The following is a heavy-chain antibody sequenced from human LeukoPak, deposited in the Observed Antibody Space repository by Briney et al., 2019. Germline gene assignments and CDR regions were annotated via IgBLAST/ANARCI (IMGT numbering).Heavy chain of an antibody. J-gene: IGHJ5*01. Sequence: GGSLGLSCAASGFTFSDYYMSWIRQAPGKGLEWVSYISGSGSTVYYAASVRGRFTISMDNAKNSLFLQMNSLRAEDTAVYYCARDRGNSDPGDWFDSWGQGTLVTVSS. V-gene: IGHV3-11*01. CDR2: ISGSGSTV. D-gene: IGHD4-23*01. CDR1: GFTFSDYY. CDR3: ARDRGNSDPGDWFDS.